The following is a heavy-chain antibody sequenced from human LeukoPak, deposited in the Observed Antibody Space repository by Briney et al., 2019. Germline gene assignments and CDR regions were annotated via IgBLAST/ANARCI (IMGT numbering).Heavy chain of an antibody. Sequence: GGSLRLSCAASGFTFDDYAMHWVRQAPGKGLEWVSGISWNSGSIGYADSVKGRFTISRDNAKNSLYLQMNSLRAEDTALYYCAKDYYYDSSGYPDYWGQGTLVTVSS. CDR1: GFTFDDYA. CDR2: ISWNSGSI. D-gene: IGHD3-22*01. V-gene: IGHV3-9*01. J-gene: IGHJ4*02. CDR3: AKDYYYDSSGYPDY.